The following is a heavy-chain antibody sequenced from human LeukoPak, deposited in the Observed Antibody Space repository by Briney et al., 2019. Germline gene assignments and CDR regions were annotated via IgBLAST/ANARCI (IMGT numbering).Heavy chain of an antibody. CDR2: ISSSSSYI. CDR1: GFTFNSYS. CDR3: ARGEIVVVVAANGWDY. Sequence: GGSLRLSCAASGFTFNSYSMNWVRQAPGKGLEWVSSISSSSSYIYYADSVKGRFTIPRDNAKNSLYLQMNSLRAEDTAVYYCARGEIVVVVAANGWDYWGQGTLVTVSS. J-gene: IGHJ4*02. V-gene: IGHV3-21*01. D-gene: IGHD2-15*01.